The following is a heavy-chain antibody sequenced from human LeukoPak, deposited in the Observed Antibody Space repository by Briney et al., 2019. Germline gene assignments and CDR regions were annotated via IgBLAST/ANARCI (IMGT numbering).Heavy chain of an antibody. V-gene: IGHV4-59*08. Sequence: PSETLSLTCTVSGGSVTTYYWSWVRQPPGKGLEWIGYTYYSGSTNYNPSLKSRVTVVLDTSKNEFSLKLRSVTAAGTAVYFCVRHPSGWHYGMDVWGQGTTVIVSS. CDR2: TYYSGST. CDR1: GGSVTTYY. J-gene: IGHJ6*02. D-gene: IGHD6-19*01. CDR3: VRHPSGWHYGMDV.